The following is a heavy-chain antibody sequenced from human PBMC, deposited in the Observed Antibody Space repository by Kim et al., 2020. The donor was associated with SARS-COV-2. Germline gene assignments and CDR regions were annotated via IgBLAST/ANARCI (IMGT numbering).Heavy chain of an antibody. D-gene: IGHD1-20*01. J-gene: IGHJ4*02. Sequence: DSVKGRFTISRDNSKNTLYLQMNSLRAEDTAVYYCARGRYNWNDAGFDYWGQGTLVTVSS. V-gene: IGHV3-66*01. CDR3: ARGRYNWNDAGFDY.